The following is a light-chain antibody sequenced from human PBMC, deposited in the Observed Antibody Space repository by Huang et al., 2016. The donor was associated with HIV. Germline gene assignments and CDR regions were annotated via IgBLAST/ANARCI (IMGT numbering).Light chain of an antibody. V-gene: IGKV1-27*01. CDR3: QSYHSAPRT. CDR1: HGNSNF. J-gene: IGKJ1*01. Sequence: DIQMTQSPSSLSASVGDRVTITCRASHGNSNFLAWYQQEPGQVPKRLIFGASTLQSGVPSLFSGSGSGTDFSLTISSLQPEDVATYYCQSYHSAPRTFGQGTKVEIK. CDR2: GAS.